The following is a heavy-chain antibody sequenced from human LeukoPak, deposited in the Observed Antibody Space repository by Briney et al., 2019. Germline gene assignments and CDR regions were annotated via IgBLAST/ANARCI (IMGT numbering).Heavy chain of an antibody. V-gene: IGHV4-30-2*01. J-gene: IGHJ5*02. CDR1: GGSISSGGYS. CDR3: ARGLELAMVRGVMRWFDP. Sequence: SQTLSLTCAVSGGSISSGGYSWSWLRQPPGKGLEWIGYIYHSGSTYYNPSLKSRVTISVDRSKNQFSLKLSSVTAADTAVYYCARGLELAMVRGVMRWFDPWGQGTLVTVSA. CDR2: IYHSGST. D-gene: IGHD3-10*01.